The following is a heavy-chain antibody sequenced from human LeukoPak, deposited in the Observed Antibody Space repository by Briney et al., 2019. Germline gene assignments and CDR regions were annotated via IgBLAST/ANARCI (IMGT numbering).Heavy chain of an antibody. CDR1: GYSISSGYY. CDR3: ARVDFWSGYPTYYYYYMDV. CDR2: IYHSGST. J-gene: IGHJ6*03. V-gene: IGHV4-38-2*02. Sequence: KLSETLSLTCTVSGYSISSGYYWGWIRQPPGKGLEWIGSIYHSGSTYYNPSLKSRVTISVDTSKNQFSLKLSSVTAADTAVYYCARVDFWSGYPTYYYYYMDVWGKGTTVTVSS. D-gene: IGHD3-3*01.